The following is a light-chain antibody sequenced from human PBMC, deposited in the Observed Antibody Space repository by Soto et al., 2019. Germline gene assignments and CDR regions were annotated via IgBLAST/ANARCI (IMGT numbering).Light chain of an antibody. CDR1: QTVRSW. V-gene: IGKV1-5*03. CDR3: QHYSSYSGT. CDR2: GAS. J-gene: IGKJ1*01. Sequence: DIQMTQPPSTLTGSLADRVTITCRASQTVRSWLAWYQQKPGKAPKLLIYGASTLESGVPSRFSGSGSGTEFTLTISSLQPDDFATYYCQHYSSYSGTFGQGTKVDIK.